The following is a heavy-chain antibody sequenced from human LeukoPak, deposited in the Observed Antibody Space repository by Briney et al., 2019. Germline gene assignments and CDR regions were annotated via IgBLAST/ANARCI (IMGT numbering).Heavy chain of an antibody. CDR3: ASTRGPRYCSSTSCYSGHY. Sequence: SETLSLTCTVSGGSISSSSYYWGWIRQPPGKGLEWIGSIYYSGSTYYNPSLKSRVTISVDTSKNQFSLKLSSVTAADTAVYYCASTRGPRYCSSTSCYSGHYWGQGTLVTVSS. J-gene: IGHJ4*02. CDR2: IYYSGST. CDR1: GGSISSSSYY. D-gene: IGHD2-2*01. V-gene: IGHV4-39*01.